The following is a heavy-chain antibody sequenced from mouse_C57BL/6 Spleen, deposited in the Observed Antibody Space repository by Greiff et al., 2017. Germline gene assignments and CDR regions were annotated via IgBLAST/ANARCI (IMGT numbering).Heavy chain of an antibody. CDR1: GYTFTSYW. Sequence: VQLQQPGTELVKPGASVKLSCKASGYTFTSYWMHWVKQRPGQGLEWIGNINPSNGGTNYNEKFKSKATLTVDKSSSTAYMQLSSLTSEDSAVYYCARGHYGYDGYYAIDYWGQGTSVTVSS. CDR3: ARGHYGYDGYYAIDY. J-gene: IGHJ4*01. V-gene: IGHV1-53*01. D-gene: IGHD2-2*01. CDR2: INPSNGGT.